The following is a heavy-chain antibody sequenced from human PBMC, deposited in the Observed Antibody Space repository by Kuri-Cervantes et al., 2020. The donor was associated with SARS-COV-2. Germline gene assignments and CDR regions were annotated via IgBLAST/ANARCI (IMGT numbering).Heavy chain of an antibody. D-gene: IGHD5-24*01. J-gene: IGHJ3*02. CDR3: ARARAGGYNDAFDI. Sequence: LSLTCAVSGFTFTSHAMHWVRQAPGKGLEWVALISYDGSNKFYADSVKGRFTISRDNSKNTLYLQMNSLRAEDTAVYYCARARAGGYNDAFDIWGQGTMVTVSS. CDR2: ISYDGSNK. V-gene: IGHV3-30*03. CDR1: GFTFTSHA.